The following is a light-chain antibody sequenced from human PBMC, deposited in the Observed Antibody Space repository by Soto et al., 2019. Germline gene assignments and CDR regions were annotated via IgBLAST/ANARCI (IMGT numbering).Light chain of an antibody. CDR1: NIGSES. CDR2: YDR. CDR3: QVGEGSSDHQV. Sequence: SSELTQPPSVSVAPGNTARISCGGNNIGSESVHWYQQKPGQAPILVIYYDRDRPSGIPERFSGSNSGNTATLTISRVEAGDEVDYYCQVGEGSSDHQVYGGGTKLTVL. V-gene: IGLV3-21*01. J-gene: IGLJ3*02.